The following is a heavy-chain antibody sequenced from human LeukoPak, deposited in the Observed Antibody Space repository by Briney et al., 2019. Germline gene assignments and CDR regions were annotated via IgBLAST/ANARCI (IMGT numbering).Heavy chain of an antibody. D-gene: IGHD4-11*01. Sequence: PGGSLRLSCAASGFTLSSYWIHWVRQVPGKGLVWVSRISSDGTTANYADSVKGRFTISRDNAKNRLHLQMNTLRVEDTAVYYCAREYEVYSTQYYCGMDVWAKGPRSPSP. CDR1: GFTLSSYW. CDR3: AREYEVYSTQYYCGMDV. V-gene: IGHV3-74*01. J-gene: IGHJ6*02. CDR2: ISSDGTTA.